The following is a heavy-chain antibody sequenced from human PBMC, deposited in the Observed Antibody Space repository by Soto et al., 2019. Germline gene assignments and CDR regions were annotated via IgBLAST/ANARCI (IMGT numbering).Heavy chain of an antibody. V-gene: IGHV1-2*02. CDR2: INPYSGGA. CDR1: GYAFTGYF. CDR3: AKVEGDDDY. J-gene: IGHJ4*02. Sequence: ASVKVSCKASGYAFTGYFMHGVRQAPGQGLEWMGWINPYSGGADYAQSFQGRVTMTRDTSISTVYMELSRLRFDDTAVYYCAKVEGDDDYWGQGTLVTVSS. D-gene: IGHD2-21*02.